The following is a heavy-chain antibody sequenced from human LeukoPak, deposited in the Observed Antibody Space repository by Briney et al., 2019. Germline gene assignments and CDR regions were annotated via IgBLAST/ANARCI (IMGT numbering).Heavy chain of an antibody. D-gene: IGHD3-10*01. Sequence: SESLSLTCAVYGGSFNGYYWSWIRQPPGKGLEWIGEINHSGSTNYNPSLKSRVTISGDTSKNQFSLKLRSVTAADTAMYYCARLYGSGSYYRHWGQGTLVTVSS. V-gene: IGHV4-34*01. J-gene: IGHJ4*02. CDR2: INHSGST. CDR3: ARLYGSGSYYRH. CDR1: GGSFNGYY.